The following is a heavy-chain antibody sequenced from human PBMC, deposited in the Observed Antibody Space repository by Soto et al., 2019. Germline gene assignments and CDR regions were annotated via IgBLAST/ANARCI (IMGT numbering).Heavy chain of an antibody. V-gene: IGHV3-33*01. CDR1: GFTFSSHA. CDR3: ARDPGYSGFDFDY. D-gene: IGHD5-12*01. J-gene: IGHJ4*02. Sequence: SLRLSCAASGFTFSSHAMHWVRQAPGKGLEWVAVIWYDGSKKYYADSVKGRFTVARDDSKNTLSLQMNSLRVEDTAVYYCARDPGYSGFDFDYCGQGTLVTVSS. CDR2: IWYDGSKK.